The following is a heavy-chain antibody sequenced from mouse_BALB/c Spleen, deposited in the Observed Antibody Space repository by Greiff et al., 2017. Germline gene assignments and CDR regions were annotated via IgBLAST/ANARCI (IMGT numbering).Heavy chain of an antibody. J-gene: IGHJ3*01. Sequence: EVKLMESGGGLVQPGGSLKLSCAASGFTFSSYGMSWVRQTPDKRLELVATINSNGGSTYYPDSVKGRFTISRDNAKNTLYLQMSSLKSEDTAMYYCARDRDRYEAWFAYWGQGTLVTVSA. D-gene: IGHD2-14*01. CDR2: INSNGGST. CDR1: GFTFSSYG. CDR3: ARDRDRYEAWFAY. V-gene: IGHV5-6-3*01.